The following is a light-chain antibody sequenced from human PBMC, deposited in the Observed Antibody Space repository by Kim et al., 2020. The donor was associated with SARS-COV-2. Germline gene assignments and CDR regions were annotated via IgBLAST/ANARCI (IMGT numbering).Light chain of an antibody. Sequence: SLSPGERATLSCSASQSVSSYLAWYQQKPGQAPRLLIYDASNRATGIPARFSGSGSGTDFTLTISSLEPEDFAVYYCQQRSNWPTFGGGTKVDIK. CDR2: DAS. V-gene: IGKV3-11*01. CDR3: QQRSNWPT. CDR1: QSVSSY. J-gene: IGKJ4*01.